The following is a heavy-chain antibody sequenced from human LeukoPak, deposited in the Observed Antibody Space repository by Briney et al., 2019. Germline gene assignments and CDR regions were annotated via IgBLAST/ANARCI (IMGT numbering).Heavy chain of an antibody. CDR3: AGTRYYFDY. CDR2: INHSGST. D-gene: IGHD3/OR15-3a*01. CDR1: GGSFSGYY. Sequence: SETLSLTCAVYGGSFSGYYWSWIRQPPGKGLEWIGEINHSGSTNYNPSLKSRVTISVDTSKNQFSLKLSSVTAAGTAVYYCAGTRYYFDYWGQGTLVTVPS. V-gene: IGHV4-34*01. J-gene: IGHJ4*02.